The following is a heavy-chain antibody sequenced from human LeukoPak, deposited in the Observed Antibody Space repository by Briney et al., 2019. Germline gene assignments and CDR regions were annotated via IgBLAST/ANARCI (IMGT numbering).Heavy chain of an antibody. D-gene: IGHD2-15*01. CDR3: ARPILPRGYYYYGMDV. J-gene: IGHJ6*02. CDR2: IYSGGST. CDR1: GFTVSSNY. V-gene: IGHV3-66*04. Sequence: GGSLRLSCAASGFTVSSNYMSWVRQAPGKGLEGVSVIYSGGSTYYADSVKGRFTISRDNSKNTLYLQMNSLRAEDTAVYYCARPILPRGYYYYGMDVWGQGTTVTVSS.